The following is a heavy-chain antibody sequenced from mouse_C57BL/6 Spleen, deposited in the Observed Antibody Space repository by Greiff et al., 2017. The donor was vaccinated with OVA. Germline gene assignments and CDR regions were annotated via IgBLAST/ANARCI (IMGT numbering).Heavy chain of an antibody. CDR1: GYAFSSYW. CDR2: ILPGSGST. V-gene: IGHV1-9*01. CDR3: ARKGGYYDYDGY. J-gene: IGHJ2*01. D-gene: IGHD2-4*01. Sequence: VQLQQSGAELVKPGASVKISCKASGYAFSSYWMNWVKQRPGKGLEWIGEILPGSGSTNYNEKFKGKATFTADTSSNTAYMQLSSLTTEDSAIYYCARKGGYYDYDGYWGQGTTLTVSS.